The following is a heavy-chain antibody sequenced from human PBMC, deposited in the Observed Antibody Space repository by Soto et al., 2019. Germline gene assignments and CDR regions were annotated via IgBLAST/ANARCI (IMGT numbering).Heavy chain of an antibody. V-gene: IGHV3-11*03. CDR2: ISSSSSYT. D-gene: IGHD3-22*01. CDR3: ATGQYYYDSSGYYYS. J-gene: IGHJ4*02. CDR1: GFTLSDYY. Sequence: GGSLRLSCAASGFTLSDYYMSWIRQAPGKGLEWVSYISSSSSYTNYADSVKGRFTISRDNAKNSLYLQMNSLRAEDTAVYYCATGQYYYDSSGYYYSWGQGTLVTVSS.